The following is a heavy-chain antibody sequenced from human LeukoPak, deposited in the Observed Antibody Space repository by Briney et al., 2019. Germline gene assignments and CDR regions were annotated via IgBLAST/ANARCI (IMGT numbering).Heavy chain of an antibody. V-gene: IGHV3-21*01. Sequence: TRGPVTLSCAASGFTYSSCSMIWVRQAPGKGLEWVSSIGSSSYYTYYADSVKGRFTISRDNAKNSLYLQMNSLRAEDTAVYYCARDARSCSGGSCYFDFWGQGTLVTVSS. CDR2: IGSSSYYT. CDR1: GFTYSSCS. CDR3: ARDARSCSGGSCYFDF. J-gene: IGHJ4*02. D-gene: IGHD2-15*01.